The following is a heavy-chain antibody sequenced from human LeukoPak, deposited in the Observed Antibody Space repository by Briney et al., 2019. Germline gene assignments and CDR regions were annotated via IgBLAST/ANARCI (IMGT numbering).Heavy chain of an antibody. D-gene: IGHD6-13*01. CDR1: GFTFSNFG. CDR3: AKVDSSSWGIFDY. CDR2: IQNNGNNK. V-gene: IGHV3-30*02. Sequence: GGSLRLSCTASGFTFSNFGMHWVRLAPGKGLEWVAFIQNNGNNKYYADSVKGRFTISRDNSKNTVYLQMNSLRSEDTAVYFCAKVDSSSWGIFDYWGQGTLVAVSS. J-gene: IGHJ4*02.